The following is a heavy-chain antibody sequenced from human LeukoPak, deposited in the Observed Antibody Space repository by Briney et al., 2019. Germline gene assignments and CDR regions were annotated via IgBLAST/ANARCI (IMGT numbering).Heavy chain of an antibody. CDR3: ARDRGGSGSYGYYYYGMDV. V-gene: IGHV1-69*01. J-gene: IGHJ6*04. CDR2: IIPIFGTA. Sequence: SVKVSCKASGGTFSSYAISWVRQAPGQGLEWMGGIIPIFGTANYAQKSQGRVTITADESTSTAYMELSSLRSEDTAVYYCARDRGGSGSYGYYYYGMDVWGKGTTVTVSS. CDR1: GGTFSSYA. D-gene: IGHD3-10*01.